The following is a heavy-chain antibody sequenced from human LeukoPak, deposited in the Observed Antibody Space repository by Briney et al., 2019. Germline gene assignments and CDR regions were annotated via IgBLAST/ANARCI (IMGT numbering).Heavy chain of an antibody. CDR3: ARGKYYYGSGSPFPSTFDP. J-gene: IGHJ5*02. CDR1: GGSISSGDYY. Sequence: SETLSLTCTASGGSISSGDYYWSWIRQPPGKGLEWIGYIYYSGSTYYNPSLKSRVTISVDTSKNQFSLKLSSVTAADTAVYYCARGKYYYGSGSPFPSTFDPWGQGTLVTVSS. D-gene: IGHD3-10*01. V-gene: IGHV4-30-4*01. CDR2: IYYSGST.